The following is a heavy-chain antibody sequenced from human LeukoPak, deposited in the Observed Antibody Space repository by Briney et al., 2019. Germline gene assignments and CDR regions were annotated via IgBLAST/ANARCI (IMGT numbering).Heavy chain of an antibody. Sequence: SETLSLTCTVSGGPITSHFWSWIRQPPGEGLEWIGNFYHAGNSNLNPSLKSRVTMSIDTSKNQFSLKLRSMTAADTAVHYCARDGPTSTAPFDYWGQGTLVTVSS. CDR2: FYHAGNS. CDR3: ARDGPTSTAPFDY. V-gene: IGHV4-59*11. J-gene: IGHJ4*02. CDR1: GGPITSHF. D-gene: IGHD1-26*01.